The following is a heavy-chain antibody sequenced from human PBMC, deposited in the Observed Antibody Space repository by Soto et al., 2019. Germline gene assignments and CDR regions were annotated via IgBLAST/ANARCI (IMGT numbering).Heavy chain of an antibody. Sequence: EASVKVSCNASGYTFTSYDINWVRQATGQGLERMGWMNPNSGNTGYAQKFQGRVTMTRNTSISTAYMELSSLRSEDTAVYYCARVLSPGRLRWKGYYYYYMDVWGKGTTVTVSS. D-gene: IGHD4-17*01. J-gene: IGHJ6*03. CDR3: ARVLSPGRLRWKGYYYYYMDV. V-gene: IGHV1-8*01. CDR2: MNPNSGNT. CDR1: GYTFTSYD.